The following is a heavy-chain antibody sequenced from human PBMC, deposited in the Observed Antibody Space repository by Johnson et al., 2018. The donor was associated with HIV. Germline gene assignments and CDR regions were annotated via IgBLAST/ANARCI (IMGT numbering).Heavy chain of an antibody. CDR1: GFTFSSYW. CDR3: ARGDYYDSSGYFSDAFDI. J-gene: IGHJ3*02. CDR2: ITQDGSAK. V-gene: IGHV3-7*01. Sequence: VQLVESGGGLVQPGGSLRLSCAASGFTFSSYWMSWVRQAPGKGLEWVANITQDGSAKYYVDSVKGRFTISRDNAKNSLYLQMNSLRAEDTAVYYCARGDYYDSSGYFSDAFDIWGQGTMVTVSS. D-gene: IGHD3-22*01.